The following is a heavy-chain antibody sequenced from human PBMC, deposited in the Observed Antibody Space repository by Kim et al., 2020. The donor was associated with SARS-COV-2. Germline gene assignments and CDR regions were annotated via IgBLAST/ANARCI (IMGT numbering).Heavy chain of an antibody. J-gene: IGHJ4*02. CDR1: GFTFSSYA. V-gene: IGHV3-23*01. D-gene: IGHD1-7*01. CDR3: AKGYGRNCYFDY. Sequence: GGSLRLSCAASGFTFSSYAMNWVRQAPGKGLEWVSSTSNTGYTTYYADSVKGRFTISRDNSKNTLYLQMNSLRAEDTAVYYCAKGYGRNCYFDYWGQGTL. CDR2: TSNTGYTT.